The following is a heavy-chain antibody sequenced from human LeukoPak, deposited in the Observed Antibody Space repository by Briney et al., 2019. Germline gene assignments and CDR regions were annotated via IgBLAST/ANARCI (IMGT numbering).Heavy chain of an antibody. CDR3: AKVGSGSYYYGSGSSHHFDY. D-gene: IGHD3-10*01. CDR1: GFTFSTYW. V-gene: IGHV3-74*01. Sequence: GGSLRLSCAASGFTFSTYWMHWVRQAPGKGLVWVSGTNSNGRSTSYADSVKGRFTISRDNAKNTLYLQMDSLRAEDTAVYYCAKVGSGSYYYGSGSSHHFDYWGQGTPVTVSS. CDR2: TNSNGRST. J-gene: IGHJ4*02.